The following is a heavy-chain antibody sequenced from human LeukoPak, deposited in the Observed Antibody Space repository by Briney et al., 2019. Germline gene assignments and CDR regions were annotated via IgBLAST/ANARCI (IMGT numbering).Heavy chain of an antibody. CDR3: ARDSGTTGEVKFDP. CDR2: IYASGST. CDR1: GASITSYY. Sequence: SETLSLTCTVSGASITSYYWSWIRQPVGKGLEWIGRIYASGSTTYNPSLKSRVTMAVDTSKTQFSLKLSSVTAADTAVYYCARDSGTTGEVKFDPWGQGTLVTVSS. D-gene: IGHD3-10*01. J-gene: IGHJ5*02. V-gene: IGHV4-4*07.